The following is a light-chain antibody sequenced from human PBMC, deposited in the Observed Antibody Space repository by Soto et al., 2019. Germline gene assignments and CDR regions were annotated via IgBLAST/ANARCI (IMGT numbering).Light chain of an antibody. Sequence: DIQMTQSPSSLSASVGDRVTLTCRASQGISNYLAWYKKKPGIVPKLLIYAASILQSGVPSRFSGSGSGTDFTLTISSLQPEDVATSSCQKYNSAPPTCGQGTKVEIK. J-gene: IGKJ1*01. V-gene: IGKV1-27*01. CDR1: QGISNY. CDR2: AAS. CDR3: QKYNSAPPT.